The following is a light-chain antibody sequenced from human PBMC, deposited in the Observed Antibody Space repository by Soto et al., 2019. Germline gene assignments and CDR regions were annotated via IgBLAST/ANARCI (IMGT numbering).Light chain of an antibody. J-gene: IGKJ4*01. CDR3: QHYNDWLALT. Sequence: EIVMTQSPATLSVSPGERATLSCRASQSVSNNLAWYQQKPGQAPRLLIYDASTRATGIPARFSGSGSGTEFTLIISSRQSEDFAVYYCQHYNDWLALTFGGGTKVEIK. CDR2: DAS. CDR1: QSVSNN. V-gene: IGKV3-15*01.